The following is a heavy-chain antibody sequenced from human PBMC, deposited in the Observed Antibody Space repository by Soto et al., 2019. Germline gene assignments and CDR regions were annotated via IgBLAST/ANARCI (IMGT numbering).Heavy chain of an antibody. J-gene: IGHJ4*02. CDR3: ARDRGSGWYDNFDY. Sequence: QVQLVQSGAEVKKAGASVKVSCKASGYTFIAYYIHWVRQAPGQGLEWMGWINPDSGATNYAQKFQGRVTMTSDTSISAASMELGRLRSDDTAVYYCARDRGSGWYDNFDYWGQGTLVTVSS. CDR2: INPDSGAT. V-gene: IGHV1-2*02. D-gene: IGHD6-19*01. CDR1: GYTFIAYY.